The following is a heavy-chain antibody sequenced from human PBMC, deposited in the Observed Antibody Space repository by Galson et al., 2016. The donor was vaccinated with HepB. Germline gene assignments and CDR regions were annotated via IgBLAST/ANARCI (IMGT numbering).Heavy chain of an antibody. Sequence: GSIYGYYWTWIRQSPGKGLEWIGYAYFSGSTKYNPSLTGRVTISVATSKNQFSLRLNSVTGADSGTYYCARGPGTASAIDEVDFWGQGTLVTVSS. V-gene: IGHV4-59*01. CDR3: ARGPGTASAIDEVDF. D-gene: IGHD2-2*01. CDR1: GSIYGYY. J-gene: IGHJ4*02. CDR2: AYFSGST.